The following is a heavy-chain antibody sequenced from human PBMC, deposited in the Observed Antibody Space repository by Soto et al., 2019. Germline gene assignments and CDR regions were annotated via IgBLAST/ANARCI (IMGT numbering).Heavy chain of an antibody. CDR3: ASSSPSTVTPFDY. D-gene: IGHD2-15*01. Sequence: QVQLQESGPGLVKPSQTLSLTCTVSGGSISSGGYYWSWIRQHPGKGLEWIGYIYYSGSTYYNPSLNSRVTISVDTSTNQFSLTLTSVTAAHTAVYYCASSSPSTVTPFDYWGQGTLVTVSS. CDR1: GGSISSGGYY. V-gene: IGHV4-31*03. CDR2: IYYSGST. J-gene: IGHJ4*02.